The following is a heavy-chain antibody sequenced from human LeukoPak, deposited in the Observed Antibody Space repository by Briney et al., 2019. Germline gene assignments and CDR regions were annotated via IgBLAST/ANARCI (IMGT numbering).Heavy chain of an antibody. V-gene: IGHV3-23*01. D-gene: IGHD4-23*01. CDR2: ISRSGTET. CDR1: GFTFSSYW. Sequence: PGGSLRLSCAASGFTFSSYWMSWVRQAPGKGLEWASVISRSGTETYHADSVRGRYTISRDNAKNTLYLQMNSLRAEDTAVYYCAKKSPDSSGNPAYDWGQGTLVTVSS. CDR3: AKKSPDSSGNPAYD. J-gene: IGHJ4*02.